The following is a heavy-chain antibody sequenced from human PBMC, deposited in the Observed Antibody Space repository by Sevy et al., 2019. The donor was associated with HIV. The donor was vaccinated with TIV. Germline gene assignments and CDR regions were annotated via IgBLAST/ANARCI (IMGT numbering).Heavy chain of an antibody. V-gene: IGHV3-30*18. CDR1: GFTFSSYG. J-gene: IGHJ4*02. CDR2: ISYDGSNK. D-gene: IGHD3-10*01. CDR3: AKDRGVEGGFDY. Sequence: GVSLRLSCAASGFTFSSYGMHWVRQAPGKGLEWVAVISYDGSNKYYADSVKGRFTISRDNSKNTLYLQMNSLRAEDTAVYYCAKDRGVEGGFDYWGQGTLVTVSS.